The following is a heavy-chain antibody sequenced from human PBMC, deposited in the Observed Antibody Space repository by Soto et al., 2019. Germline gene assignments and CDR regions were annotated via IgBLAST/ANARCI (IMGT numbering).Heavy chain of an antibody. CDR2: INPDGGGT. CDR1: GYTFTSYY. CDR3: AVGGNYFSMDV. J-gene: IGHJ6*02. Sequence: QVQLVQSGAEVKKPGASVKVSCKASGYTFTSYYMHWVRLAPGQGLEWMGIINPDGGGTSYAQQFQGRVIMTRDTSTSTVYMEMSSLRYEDTAVYYCAVGGNYFSMDVWGQGTKVTVSS. V-gene: IGHV1-46*01.